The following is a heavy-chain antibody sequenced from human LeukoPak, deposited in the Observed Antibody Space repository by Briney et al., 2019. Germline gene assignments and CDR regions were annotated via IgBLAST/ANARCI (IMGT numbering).Heavy chain of an antibody. CDR1: GGSISSGDYY. V-gene: IGHV4-30-4*01. CDR3: ARDLRFLEWLPDNWFDP. Sequence: SQTLSLTCTVSGGSISSGDYYWSWIRQPPGKGLEWIGYIYYSGSTAYNPSLKSRVTISVDTSKNQFSLKLTSVTAADTAVYYCARDLRFLEWLPDNWFDPWGQGTLVTVSS. D-gene: IGHD3-3*01. CDR2: IYYSGST. J-gene: IGHJ5*02.